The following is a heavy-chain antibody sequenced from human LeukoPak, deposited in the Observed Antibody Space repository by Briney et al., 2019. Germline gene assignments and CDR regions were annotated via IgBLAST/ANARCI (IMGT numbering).Heavy chain of an antibody. CDR1: GGSFSGYY. Sequence: SETLSLTCAVYGGSFSGYYWSWIRQPPGKGLEWIGEINHSGSTNYNPSLKSRVTISVDTSKNQFSLKLSSVTAADTAVYYCARRKKSGYVNYWGQGTLATVSS. V-gene: IGHV4-34*01. J-gene: IGHJ4*02. CDR3: ARRKKSGYVNY. CDR2: INHSGST. D-gene: IGHD5-12*01.